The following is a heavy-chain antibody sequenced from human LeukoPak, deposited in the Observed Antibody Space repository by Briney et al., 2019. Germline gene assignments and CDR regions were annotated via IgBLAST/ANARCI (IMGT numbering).Heavy chain of an antibody. D-gene: IGHD5-12*01. CDR1: GFTFSDYG. CDR2: ISGSGGST. Sequence: GGSLRLSCAAAGFTFSDYGMNWVRQAPGKGLEWVSGISGSGGSTYYADSVKGRFTISRDNSKNTLYLQMNSLRAEDTAVYYCAKDGGVATITHFDYWGQGTLVTVSS. V-gene: IGHV3-23*01. J-gene: IGHJ4*02. CDR3: AKDGGVATITHFDY.